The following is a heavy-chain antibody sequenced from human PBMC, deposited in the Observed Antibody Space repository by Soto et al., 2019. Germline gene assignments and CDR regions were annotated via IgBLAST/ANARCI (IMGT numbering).Heavy chain of an antibody. V-gene: IGHV3-23*01. CDR3: AKGDRGSYDWFDP. D-gene: IGHD1-26*01. J-gene: IGHJ5*02. CDR1: GFTFSSYA. CDR2: ISGSGGST. Sequence: GESLKISCAASGFTFSSYAMSWVRQAPGKGLEWVSAISGSGGSTYYADSVKGRFTISRDNSKNMLYLQMNSLRAEDTAVYYCAKGDRGSYDWFDPWGQGTLVTVSS.